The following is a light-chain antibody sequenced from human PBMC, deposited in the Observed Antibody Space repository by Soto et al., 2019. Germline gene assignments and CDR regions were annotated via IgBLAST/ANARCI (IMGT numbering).Light chain of an antibody. Sequence: QSVLTQPPSASGTPGQTITISCSGSSSNIGSHDVYWYQQVPGTAPKLVIYTNSHRPSGVPDRYSGSKSGTSASLAISGLRSEDEADYFCAAWDDRMSGGVFGGGTKVTVL. CDR2: TNS. J-gene: IGLJ3*02. CDR1: SSNIGSHD. CDR3: AAWDDRMSGGV. V-gene: IGLV1-47*02.